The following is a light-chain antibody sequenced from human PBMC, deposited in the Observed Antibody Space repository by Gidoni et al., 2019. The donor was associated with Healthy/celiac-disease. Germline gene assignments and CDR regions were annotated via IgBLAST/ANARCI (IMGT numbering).Light chain of an antibody. CDR1: QSGSSN. Sequence: EIVMTPSPATLSVSPGERATLSCRASQSGSSNLAWYQQKPGQAPRRLIYDASTRATGIPARFSGSGSGAEFTLTISSLQSEDFAVYYCQQYNNWPLTFGGGTKVEIK. V-gene: IGKV3-15*01. CDR3: QQYNNWPLT. CDR2: DAS. J-gene: IGKJ4*01.